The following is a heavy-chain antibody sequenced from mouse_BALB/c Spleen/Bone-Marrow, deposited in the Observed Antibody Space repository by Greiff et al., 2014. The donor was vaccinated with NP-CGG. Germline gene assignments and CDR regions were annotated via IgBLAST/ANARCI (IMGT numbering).Heavy chain of an antibody. CDR2: INPNNGGT. CDR3: TRGRTWDFDY. Sequence: LVESGAELVKPGTSVKLSCKASGYTFTTYYMYWVKQRPGQGLGWIGEINPNNGGTNFKEKFKSKATLTVDKSSSTAYMQLSSLTSEDSAVYYCTRGRTWDFDYWGQGTTLTVSS. J-gene: IGHJ2*01. D-gene: IGHD4-1*01. CDR1: GYTFTTYY. V-gene: IGHV1S81*02.